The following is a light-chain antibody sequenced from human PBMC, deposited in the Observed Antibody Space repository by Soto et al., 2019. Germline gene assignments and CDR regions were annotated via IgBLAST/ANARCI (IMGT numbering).Light chain of an antibody. CDR2: IAS. CDR1: QAIRNG. V-gene: IGKV1-17*01. CDR3: LQHYNYPWT. Sequence: EIQMTQSPSALSASVGDRVSITCRASQAIRNGVGWVQQKPGEDPKRPIYIASRLESGVPPRFSGSRFGTEFTLTISGLQPDDLATYYCLQHYNYPWTFGQGTRVEIK. J-gene: IGKJ1*01.